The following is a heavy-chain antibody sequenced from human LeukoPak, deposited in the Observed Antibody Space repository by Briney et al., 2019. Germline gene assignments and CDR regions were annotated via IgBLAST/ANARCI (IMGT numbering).Heavy chain of an antibody. V-gene: IGHV3-21*01. CDR2: ISSSSSHV. CDR3: ARVLEAASFDY. CDR1: GFTFSSYS. D-gene: IGHD6-13*01. J-gene: IGHJ4*02. Sequence: PGGSLRLSCAASGFTFSSYSMNWVRQAPGKGLEWVSSISSSSSHVYYADSVKGRFTMSRDNAKNSLYLQMNSLRAVDTAVYYCARVLEAASFDYWGQGSPVTVSS.